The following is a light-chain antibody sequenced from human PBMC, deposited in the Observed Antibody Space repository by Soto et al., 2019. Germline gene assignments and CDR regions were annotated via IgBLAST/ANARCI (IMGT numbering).Light chain of an antibody. V-gene: IGLV1-44*01. Sequence: QPVLTQPPSASGTPGQRVTISCSGSSSNIGSNTVSWYQQLPGTAPRLLFYNNNQRPSGVPDRFSGSKSGTSASLAISGLQSEDEADYYCAAWDDSLNGWVFGGGTKLTVL. CDR3: AAWDDSLNGWV. CDR1: SSNIGSNT. CDR2: NNN. J-gene: IGLJ3*02.